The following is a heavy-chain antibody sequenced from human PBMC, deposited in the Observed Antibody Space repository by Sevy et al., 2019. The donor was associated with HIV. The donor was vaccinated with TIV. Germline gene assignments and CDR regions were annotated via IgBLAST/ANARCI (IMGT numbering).Heavy chain of an antibody. CDR1: GGSISSNSYY. CDR2: IYYSGTT. CDR3: ARLNYGDYSNYFDP. V-gene: IGHV4-39*01. J-gene: IGHJ5*02. Sequence: SETLSLTCTVSGGSISSNSYYWVWIRQPPGKGLEWIGSIYYSGTTYYNPSLKSRVTISIDTSKTQLSLMLSSVTAADTAIFYCARLNYGDYSNYFDPWGQGSLVTVSS. D-gene: IGHD4-17*01.